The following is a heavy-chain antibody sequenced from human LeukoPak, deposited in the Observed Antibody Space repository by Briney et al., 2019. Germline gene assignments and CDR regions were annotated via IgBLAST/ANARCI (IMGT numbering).Heavy chain of an antibody. J-gene: IGHJ4*02. CDR2: IDPSDSYT. CDR1: GYSFTSCW. V-gene: IGHV5-10-1*01. D-gene: IGHD2-21*02. CDR3: ARRAYCGGDCFRDFDY. Sequence: GESLKISCKASGYSFTSCWISWVRQMPGKGLEWMGRIDPSDSYTNYSPSFQGHVTISDDNSISTAYLQWNSLQASDTATYYCARRAYCGGDCFRDFDYWGQGTLVTVSS.